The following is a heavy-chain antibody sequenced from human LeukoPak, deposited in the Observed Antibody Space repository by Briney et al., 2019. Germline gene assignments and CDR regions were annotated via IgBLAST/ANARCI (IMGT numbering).Heavy chain of an antibody. CDR2: IYYSGST. CDR1: GGSISSGDYY. Sequence: SETLSLTCTVSGGSISSGDYYWSWIRQPPGKGLEWIGYIYYSGSTYYNPSLKSRVTISVDTSKDQFSLKLTSVTAADTAVYYCARDISGYDVFDIWGQGTMVTVSS. CDR3: ARDISGYDVFDI. V-gene: IGHV4-30-4*01. J-gene: IGHJ3*02. D-gene: IGHD3-22*01.